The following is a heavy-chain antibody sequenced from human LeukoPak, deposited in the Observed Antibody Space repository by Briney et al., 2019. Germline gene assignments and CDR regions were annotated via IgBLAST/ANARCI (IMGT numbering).Heavy chain of an antibody. V-gene: IGHV3-23*01. CDR1: GFIFSTYG. J-gene: IGHJ4*02. CDR3: AGGGTMYYGSGNFDY. Sequence: GGSLRLSCAASGFIFSTYGMTWFRQAPGKGLQWVSALSGSGGSTYYADSVKGRFTISRDNSKNTLYLQMNSLRAEDTAVYYCAGGGTMYYGSGNFDYWGQGTLVTVSS. CDR2: LSGSGGST. D-gene: IGHD3-10*01.